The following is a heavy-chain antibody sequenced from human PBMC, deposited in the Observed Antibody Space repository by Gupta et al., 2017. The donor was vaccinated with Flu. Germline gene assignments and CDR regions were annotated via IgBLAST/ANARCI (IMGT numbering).Heavy chain of an antibody. CDR1: GFSLSTPRAG. D-gene: IGHD4-17*01. CDR2: IYWDDDR. CDR3: ARVDYGDFIAFAS. Sequence: QITLKETGPTLVKPTQTLALTCTFSGFSLSTPRAGVGWIRQSPGKALEWLGLIYWDDDRRYNSSLRERLTLSKGTSKNQVVLKMTNMDPLDTGTYYCARVDYGDFIAFASWGPGALVTVSS. J-gene: IGHJ4*02. V-gene: IGHV2-5*02.